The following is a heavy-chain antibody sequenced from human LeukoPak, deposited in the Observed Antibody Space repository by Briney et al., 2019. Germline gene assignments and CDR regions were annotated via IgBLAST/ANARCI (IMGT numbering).Heavy chain of an antibody. CDR2: IYYSGST. D-gene: IGHD1-26*01. CDR1: GGSISSGGYY. V-gene: IGHV4-31*03. Sequence: SQTLSLTCTGSGGSISSGGYYWSWIRQHPGKGLEWIGYIYYSGSTYYNPSLKSRVTISVDTSKNQFSLKLSSVTAADTAVYYCASCALSGSYSFDYWGQGTLVTVSS. J-gene: IGHJ4*02. CDR3: ASCALSGSYSFDY.